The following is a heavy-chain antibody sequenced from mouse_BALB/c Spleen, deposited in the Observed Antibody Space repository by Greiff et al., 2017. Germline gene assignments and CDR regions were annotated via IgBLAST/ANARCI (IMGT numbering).Heavy chain of an antibody. Sequence: VHVKQSGAELVKPGASVKLSCTASGFNIKDTYMHWVKQRPEQGLEWIGRIDPANGNTKYDPKFQGKATITADTSSNTAYLQLSSLTSEDTAVYYCASSPRAYWGQGTLVTVSA. V-gene: IGHV14-3*02. CDR1: GFNIKDTY. CDR3: ASSPRAY. J-gene: IGHJ3*01. D-gene: IGHD2-10*02. CDR2: IDPANGNT.